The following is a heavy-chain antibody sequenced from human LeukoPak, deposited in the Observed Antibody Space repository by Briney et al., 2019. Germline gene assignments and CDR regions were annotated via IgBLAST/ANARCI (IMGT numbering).Heavy chain of an antibody. V-gene: IGHV3-74*01. J-gene: IGHJ4*02. CDR2: INSDGSST. Sequence: GGSLRLSCAASGFTFSSYWMHWVRQAPGKGLVWVSRINSDGSSTSYADSVKGRFTISRDTAKNTLYLQMNSLRAEDTAVYYCARGGYSSGWYHFDDWGQGTLVTVSS. CDR3: ARGGYSSGWYHFDD. D-gene: IGHD6-19*01. CDR1: GFTFSSYW.